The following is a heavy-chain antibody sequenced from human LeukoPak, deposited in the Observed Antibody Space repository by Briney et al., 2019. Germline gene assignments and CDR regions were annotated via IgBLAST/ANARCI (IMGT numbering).Heavy chain of an antibody. D-gene: IGHD3-22*01. CDR2: ISSSSTYI. J-gene: IGHJ4*02. CDR1: GFTFSAYS. V-gene: IGHV3-21*01. CDR3: ARDVGVYDSSGYYYFDY. Sequence: GGSLRLSCAASGFTFSAYSMNWVRQAPGKGLEWVSSISSSSTYIYYADSVKGRFTISRDNAKNSLCLQMNSLRAEDTAVYYCARDVGVYDSSGYYYFDYCGQGTLVTVSS.